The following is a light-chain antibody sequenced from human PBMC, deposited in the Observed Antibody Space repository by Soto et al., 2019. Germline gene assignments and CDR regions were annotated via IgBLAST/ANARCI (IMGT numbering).Light chain of an antibody. CDR2: GAS. CDR3: QQYHDWPPLT. Sequence: EIVMTQSPATLSVSPGERATLSCRASQSVGSTLAWYQQKPGQAPRLLIYGASTRATGVPARFSGSGSGTEFTLTISSLQAEVLAVYYCQQYHDWPPLTFGGGTKVEIK. V-gene: IGKV3-15*01. CDR1: QSVGST. J-gene: IGKJ4*01.